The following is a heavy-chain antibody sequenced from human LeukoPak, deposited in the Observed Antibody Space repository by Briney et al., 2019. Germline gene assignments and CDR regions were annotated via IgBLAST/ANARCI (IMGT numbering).Heavy chain of an antibody. Sequence: PSETLSLTYTVSGGSISSGGYYWSWIRQHPGKGLEWIGYIYYSGSTYYNPSLKSRVTISVDTSKNQFSLKLSSVTAADTAVYYCALYCSSTSCRRGAFDYWGQGTLVTVSS. J-gene: IGHJ4*02. CDR3: ALYCSSTSCRRGAFDY. D-gene: IGHD2-2*01. V-gene: IGHV4-31*03. CDR2: IYYSGST. CDR1: GGSISSGGYY.